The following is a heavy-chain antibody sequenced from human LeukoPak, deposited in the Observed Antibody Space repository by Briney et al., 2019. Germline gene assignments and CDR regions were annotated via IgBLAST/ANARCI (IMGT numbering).Heavy chain of an antibody. Sequence: GGSLRLSCAASGFTFSNAWMSWVRQAPGKGLEWVACIKSKTDGGTTDYAAPVKGRFTISRDDSKNTLYLQMNSLRAEDTAVYYCAKDGVVGAALAVGYWGQGTLVTVSS. D-gene: IGHD2-15*01. CDR1: GFTFSNAW. CDR2: IKSKTDGGTT. V-gene: IGHV3-15*01. J-gene: IGHJ4*02. CDR3: AKDGVVGAALAVGY.